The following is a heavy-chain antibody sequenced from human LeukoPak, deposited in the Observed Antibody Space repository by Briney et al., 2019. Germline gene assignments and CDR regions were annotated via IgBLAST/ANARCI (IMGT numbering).Heavy chain of an antibody. D-gene: IGHD1-26*01. J-gene: IGHJ3*02. CDR3: ARPIVGAITEAFDI. CDR2: IYYSGST. Sequence: SETLSLTCTVSGGSISSSSYYWGWIRQPPGKGLEWIGSIYYSGSTYYNPSLKSRVTISVDTSKNQFSLKLSSVTAADTAVYYCARPIVGAITEAFDIWGQGTMVTVSS. V-gene: IGHV4-39*07. CDR1: GGSISSSSYY.